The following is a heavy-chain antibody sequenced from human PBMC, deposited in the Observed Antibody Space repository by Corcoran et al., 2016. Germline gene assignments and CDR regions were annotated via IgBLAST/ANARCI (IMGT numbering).Heavy chain of an antibody. J-gene: IGHJ4*02. CDR2: IYHGGTT. Sequence: QVQLQESGPGLVKPSETLSLTCTVSGYSISSGYYWGWIRQPPGTGLEWIANIYHGGTTYYNPSLKTRVTISVDTSKNQFSLKLSSVTAADTAVYYCARGGGVVTNPEFDYWGQGTLVTVSS. CDR1: GYSISSGYY. CDR3: ARGGGVVTNPEFDY. V-gene: IGHV4-38-2*02. D-gene: IGHD2-21*02.